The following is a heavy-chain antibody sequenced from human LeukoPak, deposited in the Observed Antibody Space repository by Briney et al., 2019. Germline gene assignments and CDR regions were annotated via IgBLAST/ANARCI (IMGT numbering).Heavy chain of an antibody. Sequence: GGSLRLSCVASGFSFGKYWMSWVRQAPGKGLEWVSYISSSGSTIYYADSVKGRFTISRDNAKNSLYLQMNSLRAEDTAVYYCARARYGGNSDYWGQGTLVTVSS. V-gene: IGHV3-11*01. J-gene: IGHJ4*02. CDR1: GFSFGKYW. CDR2: ISSSGSTI. D-gene: IGHD4-23*01. CDR3: ARARYGGNSDY.